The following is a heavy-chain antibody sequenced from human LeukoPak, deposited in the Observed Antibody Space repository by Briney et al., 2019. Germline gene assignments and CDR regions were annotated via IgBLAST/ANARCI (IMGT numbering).Heavy chain of an antibody. CDR3: AKDNTIFGVVTAFDI. CDR1: GFIFSSYA. Sequence: GGSLRLSCAPSGFIFSSYAMSWVRQAPGKGLEWVSGIVGSGVFTYYADSVKGRFTISRDNSKNTLYLQMNSLRAEDTAVYYCAKDNTIFGVVTAFDIWGQGTMVTVSS. V-gene: IGHV3-23*01. J-gene: IGHJ3*02. D-gene: IGHD3-3*01. CDR2: IVGSGVFT.